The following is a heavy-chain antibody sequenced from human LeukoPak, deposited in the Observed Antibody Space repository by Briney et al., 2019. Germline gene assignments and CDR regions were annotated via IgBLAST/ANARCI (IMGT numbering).Heavy chain of an antibody. V-gene: IGHV3-21*01. CDR1: GFTFSSYS. Sequence: PGGSLRLSCAASGFTFSSYSMNWVRQAPGKGLEWVSSISSSSSYIYYTDSVKGRFTISRDNAKNSLYLQMNSLRAEDTAVYYCARGSAQVEMATITGYYYYMDVWGKGTTVTVSS. J-gene: IGHJ6*03. D-gene: IGHD5-24*01. CDR2: ISSSSSYI. CDR3: ARGSAQVEMATITGYYYYMDV.